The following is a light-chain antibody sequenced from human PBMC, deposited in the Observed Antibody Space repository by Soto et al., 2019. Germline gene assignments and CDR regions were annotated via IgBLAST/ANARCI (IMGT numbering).Light chain of an antibody. J-gene: IGKJ3*01. CDR3: QKYGSAPRT. CDR2: GAS. V-gene: IGKV3-20*01. Sequence: EIELTQSPGTLSLSPGERATLSCRASQSVSSSYLAWYQQKPGQAPRLLIYGASSRATGIPDRFSGSGSGTDFTLTISRLEPEDFAVYYCQKYGSAPRTFGPGTKVDIK. CDR1: QSVSSSY.